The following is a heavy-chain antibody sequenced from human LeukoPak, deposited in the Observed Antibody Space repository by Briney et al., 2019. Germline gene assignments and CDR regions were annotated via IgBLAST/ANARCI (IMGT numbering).Heavy chain of an antibody. CDR3: ARGKVGMASSDY. J-gene: IGHJ4*02. CDR1: GYTFTGYY. Sequence: ASVKVSCKASGYTFTGYYMHWVRQAPGQGLEWMGWINPNSGGTNYAQKFQGRVTMTRDTSISTAYMELSRLRSDDTAMYYCARGKVGMASSDYWGQGTLVTVSS. CDR2: INPNSGGT. V-gene: IGHV1-2*02. D-gene: IGHD2-15*01.